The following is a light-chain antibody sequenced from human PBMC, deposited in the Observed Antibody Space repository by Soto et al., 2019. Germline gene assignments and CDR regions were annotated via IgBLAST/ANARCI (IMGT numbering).Light chain of an antibody. V-gene: IGLV2-14*01. CDR2: GVT. J-gene: IGLJ1*01. CDR1: GSDIGAYNY. Sequence: QSALTQPASVSGSPGQSITISCTGSGSDIGAYNYVSWYQQHPGKAPKLLIHGVTRRPSGVSSRFSASKSAYTASLTISGLQAEDEAYYYCCSYAGSSYYVFGSGTKLTVL. CDR3: CSYAGSSYYV.